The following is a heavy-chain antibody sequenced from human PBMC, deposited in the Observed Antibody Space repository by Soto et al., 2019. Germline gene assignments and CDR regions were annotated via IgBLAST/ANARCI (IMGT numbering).Heavy chain of an antibody. CDR1: GGSISSGGYS. D-gene: IGHD6-19*01. J-gene: IGHJ4*02. V-gene: IGHV4-30-2*01. Sequence: QLQLQEYGSGLVNPSQTLSLTCAVSGGSISSGGYSWSWIRQPPVQGLEWIGYIYHSGSTYYDPSLQSRVTISVDRAKNQFSLELSSLTAADTAVYYCARGAFVGCHLDYWGQGTLVTVSS. CDR2: IYHSGST. CDR3: ARGAFVGCHLDY.